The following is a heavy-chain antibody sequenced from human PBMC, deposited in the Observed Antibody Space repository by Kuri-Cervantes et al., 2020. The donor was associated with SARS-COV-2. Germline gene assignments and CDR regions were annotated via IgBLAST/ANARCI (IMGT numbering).Heavy chain of an antibody. CDR2: ISSYSGNT. J-gene: IGHJ4*02. CDR3: ARHDDYNNFALDY. D-gene: IGHD4-11*01. Sequence: ASVKVSCKASGYTFSFYGFSWVRQAPGQGLEWMGWISSYSGNTNYAQNLQGRVTKTTDTSTNTAYMELRSLRSDDTAVYYCARHDDYNNFALDYWGQGTLVTVSS. V-gene: IGHV1-18*01. CDR1: GYTFSFYG.